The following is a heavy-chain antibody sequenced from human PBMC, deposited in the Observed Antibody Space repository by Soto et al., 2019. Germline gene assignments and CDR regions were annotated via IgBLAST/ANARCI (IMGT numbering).Heavy chain of an antibody. CDR3: AKDSHWAIISPTHDY. D-gene: IGHD2-2*01. J-gene: IGHJ4*01. V-gene: IGHV3-23*01. CDR2: ISPGGRNT. CDR1: GFTFSSYW. Sequence: GGSLRLSYAASGFTFSSYWMHWVRQAPGKGLEWVSTISPGGRNTSYANSVKGRFTISRDTAKNMLYLQMNSLRAEDTAIYYCAKDSHWAIISPTHDYWGHGTLVTVSS.